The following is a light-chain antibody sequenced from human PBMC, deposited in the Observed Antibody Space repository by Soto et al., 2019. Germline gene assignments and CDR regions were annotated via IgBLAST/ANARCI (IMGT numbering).Light chain of an antibody. Sequence: DIQMTQSPSSLSASVGDRVTITCRASQSISSWLAWYQQKPGKAPKLLIYQASNLASGVPSRFSGSGSGTEFTLTISSLQPDDFATYYCQQYNSYSQTFGQGTTVDIK. CDR3: QQYNSYSQT. CDR1: QSISSW. V-gene: IGKV1-5*03. J-gene: IGKJ1*01. CDR2: QAS.